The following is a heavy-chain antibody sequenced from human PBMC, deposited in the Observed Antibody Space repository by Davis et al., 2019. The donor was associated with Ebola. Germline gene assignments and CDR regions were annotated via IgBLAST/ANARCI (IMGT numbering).Heavy chain of an antibody. Sequence: ASVKASCNASGYTFTSYAMHWVRQPPGQRLEWMGWISAYNGNTNYAQKLQGRVTMTTDTSTSTAYMELRSLRSDDTAVYYCARRRDYDAFDIWGQGTMVTVSS. J-gene: IGHJ3*02. D-gene: IGHD2-21*01. CDR1: GYTFTSYA. CDR2: ISAYNGNT. CDR3: ARRRDYDAFDI. V-gene: IGHV1-18*01.